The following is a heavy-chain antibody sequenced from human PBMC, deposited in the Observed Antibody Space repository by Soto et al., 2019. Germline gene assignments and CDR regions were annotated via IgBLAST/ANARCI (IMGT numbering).Heavy chain of an antibody. CDR1: SGSFSDYY. V-gene: IGHV4-34*02. CDR3: SRGTYASKGGRD. J-gene: IGHJ4*02. D-gene: IGHD2-2*01. CDR2: IPPDRSH. Sequence: QVQLQQWGSGLLKPSETLSITCAVYSGSFSDYYCPCTRPSTRKGLEWIGEIPPDRSHNYNVSLGERLTISVETAKNQCSLTLSSVTPAYTGVYYCSRGTYASKGGRDWGQGTLVTVSS.